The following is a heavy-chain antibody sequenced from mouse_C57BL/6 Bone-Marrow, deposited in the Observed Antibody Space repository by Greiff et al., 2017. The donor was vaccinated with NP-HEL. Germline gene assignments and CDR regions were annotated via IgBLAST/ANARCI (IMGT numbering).Heavy chain of an antibody. CDR2: VYPYNGGT. CDR1: GFTFTVYY. V-gene: IGHV1-36*01. J-gene: IGHJ3*01. Sequence: EVQLVESGPVLVKPGPSVKISCKASGFTFTVYYMHWVKQSHGKSLEWIGLVYPYNGGTSYNQKFKGKATLTVDTSSSTAYMELNSLTSEDSAVYYCAREEGHYYGSSWFAYWGQGTLVTVSA. CDR3: AREEGHYYGSSWFAY. D-gene: IGHD1-1*01.